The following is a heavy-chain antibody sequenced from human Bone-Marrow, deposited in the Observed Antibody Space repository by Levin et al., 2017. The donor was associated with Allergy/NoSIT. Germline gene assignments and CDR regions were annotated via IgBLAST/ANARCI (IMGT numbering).Heavy chain of an antibody. Sequence: GGSLRLSCAASGFTFGNYAVSWVRQAKGEGLEWVSTISSTGYSTYQADSVKGRFTVYRDNSKNTVSLQMDSLRAEDTAVYFCAREWCSSTTCKFYYYGLDLWGQGTTVTVSS. D-gene: IGHD2-2*01. V-gene: IGHV3-23*01. CDR2: ISSTGYST. CDR3: AREWCSSTTCKFYYYGLDL. J-gene: IGHJ6*02. CDR1: GFTFGNYA.